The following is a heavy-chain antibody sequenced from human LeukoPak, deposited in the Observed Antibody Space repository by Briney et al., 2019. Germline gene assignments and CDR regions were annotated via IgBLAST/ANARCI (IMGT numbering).Heavy chain of an antibody. Sequence: GGSLRLSCAASGFTFSSYAMHWVRQAPGKGLEWVAVISYDGSNKYYADSVKGRFTISRDNSKNTLYLQMNSLRAEDTAVYYCARPLWFGESHYNCFDPWGQGTLVTVSS. D-gene: IGHD3-10*01. CDR1: GFTFSSYA. CDR3: ARPLWFGESHYNCFDP. J-gene: IGHJ5*02. CDR2: ISYDGSNK. V-gene: IGHV3-30*04.